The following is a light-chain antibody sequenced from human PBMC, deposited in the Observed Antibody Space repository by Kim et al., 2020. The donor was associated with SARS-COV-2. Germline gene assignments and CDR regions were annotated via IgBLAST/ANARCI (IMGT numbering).Light chain of an antibody. CDR2: GSS. CDR3: QHYNNWLT. J-gene: IGKJ4*01. CDR1: PSVNSN. V-gene: IGKV3-15*01. Sequence: SVSPGERATLSCRASPSVNSNLAWYQQKPGHAPRLLIYGSSTRATGIPARFSGSGSGTEFTLTISSLQSEDFAVYYCQHYNNWLTFGGGTKVDIK.